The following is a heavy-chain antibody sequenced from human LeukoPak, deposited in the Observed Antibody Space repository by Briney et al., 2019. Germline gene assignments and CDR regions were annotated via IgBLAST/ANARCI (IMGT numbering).Heavy chain of an antibody. J-gene: IGHJ3*02. Sequence: GESLKISCKGSGYSFTSYWIGWVRQMPGKGLEWMGIIYPGDSDTRYSPSFQGQVTISADKSISTAYLQWSSLKASDTAMYYCASAYSSSSVAFDIWGQGTMVTVSS. CDR2: IYPGDSDT. D-gene: IGHD6-13*01. CDR1: GYSFTSYW. V-gene: IGHV5-51*01. CDR3: ASAYSSSSVAFDI.